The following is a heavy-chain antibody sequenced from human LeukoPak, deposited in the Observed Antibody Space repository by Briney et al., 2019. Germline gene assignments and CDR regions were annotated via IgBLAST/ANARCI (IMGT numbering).Heavy chain of an antibody. J-gene: IGHJ5*02. CDR2: TSAYNGNT. V-gene: IGHV1-18*01. Sequence: ASVKVSCKASGYTFTSYGISWVRQAPGQGLEWMGWTSAYNGNTNYAQKLQGRVTMTTDTSTSTAYMELRSLRSDDTAVYYCARGSNGSGTLVFIPWGQGTLVTVSS. D-gene: IGHD3-10*01. CDR1: GYTFTSYG. CDR3: ARGSNGSGTLVFIP.